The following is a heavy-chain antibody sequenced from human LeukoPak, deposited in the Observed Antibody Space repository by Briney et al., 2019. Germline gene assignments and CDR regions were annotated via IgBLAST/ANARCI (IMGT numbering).Heavy chain of an antibody. Sequence: PGGSLRLSCAASGFTFSSYGMHWVRQAPGKGLEWVAFIRYDGSNKYYADSVKGRFTISRDNSKNTLYLQMNSLRAEDTAVYYCAKSRGYYDILTAPNWFDPWGQGTLVTVSS. V-gene: IGHV3-30*02. CDR1: GFTFSSYG. CDR2: IRYDGSNK. D-gene: IGHD3-9*01. CDR3: AKSRGYYDILTAPNWFDP. J-gene: IGHJ5*02.